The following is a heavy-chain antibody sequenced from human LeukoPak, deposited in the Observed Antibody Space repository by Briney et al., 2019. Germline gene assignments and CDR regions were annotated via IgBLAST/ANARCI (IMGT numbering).Heavy chain of an antibody. D-gene: IGHD1-1*01. V-gene: IGHV3-7*01. J-gene: IGHJ3*02. CDR2: IKPSGSEK. Sequence: GGSLRLSCEGSGFTFSNYWMTWVRQAPEKGLEWVANIKPSGSEKHYADSVEGRFTISRDNAKNSLYLQMNSLRAEDTAVYYCARGLQYNDAFDIWGQGTMVTVSS. CDR1: GFTFSNYW. CDR3: ARGLQYNDAFDI.